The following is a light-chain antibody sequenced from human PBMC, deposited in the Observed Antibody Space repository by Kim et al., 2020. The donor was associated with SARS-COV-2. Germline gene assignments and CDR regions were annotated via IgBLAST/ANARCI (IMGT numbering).Light chain of an antibody. J-gene: IGLJ2*01. Sequence: SSELTQDPAVSVALGQTVRITCQGDSLRSYYATWYQQKPGQAPILVIYGKNNRPSGIPDRFSGSSSGNTASLTITGTQAGDEADYYCNSRDNNDNLAFGG. CDR2: GKN. CDR3: NSRDNNDNLA. CDR1: SLRSYY. V-gene: IGLV3-19*01.